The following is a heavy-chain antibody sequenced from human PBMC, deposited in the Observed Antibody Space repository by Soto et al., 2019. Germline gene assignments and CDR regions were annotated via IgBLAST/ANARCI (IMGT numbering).Heavy chain of an antibody. V-gene: IGHV4-31*03. Sequence: QVQLQESGPGLVKPSQTLSLTCTVSGGSISSGGYYWSWIRQHPGKGLEWIGYIYYSGSTYYNPSLKSRVTISVDTSKNQFSLKLSSVTAADTAVYYCAGRITMIGDYYGMDVWGQGTTVTVSS. D-gene: IGHD3-22*01. J-gene: IGHJ6*02. CDR3: AGRITMIGDYYGMDV. CDR1: GGSISSGGYY. CDR2: IYYSGST.